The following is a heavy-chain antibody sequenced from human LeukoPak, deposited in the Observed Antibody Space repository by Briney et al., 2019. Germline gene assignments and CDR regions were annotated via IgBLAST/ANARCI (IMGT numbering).Heavy chain of an antibody. J-gene: IGHJ4*02. CDR2: MWYDGSNK. CDR3: VRVTHSSYSYGYGHGDY. V-gene: IGHV3-33*01. D-gene: IGHD5-18*01. Sequence: PGGSLRLSCAASGFTFSSYGMHWVRQAPGKGLEWVAVMWYDGSNKYYADSVKGRFTISRDNSKNTLYLQMNSLRAEDTAVYYCVRVTHSSYSYGYGHGDYWGQGTLVTISS. CDR1: GFTFSSYG.